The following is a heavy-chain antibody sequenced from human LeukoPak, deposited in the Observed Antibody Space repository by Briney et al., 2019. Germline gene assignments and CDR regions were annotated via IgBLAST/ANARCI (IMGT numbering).Heavy chain of an antibody. V-gene: IGHV3-48*03. J-gene: IGHJ4*02. CDR1: GFTFSSYE. D-gene: IGHD6-19*01. CDR3: ARDVEVAGIRDS. CDR2: ISSSGSTI. Sequence: GGSLRLSCAASGFTFSSYEMNWVRQAPGKGLEWVSYISSSGSTIYYADSVKGRFTISRDNAKNSLYLQMNNLRADDTALYYCARDVEVAGIRDSWGQGTVVTVSS.